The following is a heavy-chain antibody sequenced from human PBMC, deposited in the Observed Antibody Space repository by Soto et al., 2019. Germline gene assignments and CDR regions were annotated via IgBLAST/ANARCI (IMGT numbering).Heavy chain of an antibody. J-gene: IGHJ6*02. V-gene: IGHV4-30-4*01. D-gene: IGHD5-18*01. CDR3: AREGYSYGGYYYYGMDV. CDR1: GGSISSGDYY. Sequence: KPSETLSLTCTVSGGSISSGDYYWSWIRQPPGKGLEWIGYIYYSGSTYYNPSLKSRVTISVDTSKNQFSLKLSSVTAADTAVYYCAREGYSYGGYYYYGMDVWGQGTTVTVSS. CDR2: IYYSGST.